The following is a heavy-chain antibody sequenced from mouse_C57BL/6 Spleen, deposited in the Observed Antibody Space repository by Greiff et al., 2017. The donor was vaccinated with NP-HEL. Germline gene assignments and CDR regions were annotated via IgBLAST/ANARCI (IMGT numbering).Heavy chain of an antibody. CDR2: IDPETGGT. D-gene: IGHD3-2*02. CDR3: TRDSSGYVPYYLDY. Sequence: VQLQQSGAELVRPGASVTLSCKASGYTFTDYEMHWVKQTPVHGLEWIGAIDPETGGTAYNQKFKGKAILTADKSSSTAYMELRSLTSEDSAVYYCTRDSSGYVPYYLDYWGQGTTLTVSS. V-gene: IGHV1-15*01. CDR1: GYTFTDYE. J-gene: IGHJ2*01.